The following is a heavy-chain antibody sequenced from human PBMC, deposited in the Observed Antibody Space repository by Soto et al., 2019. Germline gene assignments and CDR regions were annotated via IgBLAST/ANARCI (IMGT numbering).Heavy chain of an antibody. J-gene: IGHJ4*02. V-gene: IGHV4-30-2*01. CDR3: ARDGGYCSGGSCYFYY. CDR1: GGSISSGGYS. D-gene: IGHD2-15*01. CDR2: IYHSGSI. Sequence: SETLSLTCAVSGGSISSGGYSWSWIRQPPGKGLEGIGYIYHSGSIYYNPSLKSRVTISVDRSKNQFSLKLSSVTAADTAVYYCARDGGYCSGGSCYFYYWGQGTLVTVSS.